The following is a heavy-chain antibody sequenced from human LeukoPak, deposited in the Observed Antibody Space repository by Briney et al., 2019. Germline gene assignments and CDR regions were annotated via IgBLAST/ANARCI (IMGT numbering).Heavy chain of an antibody. J-gene: IGHJ5*02. CDR3: ARTEGYYGSGGDNWFDP. Sequence: PSETLSLTCTVSGGAISSYYWSWIRQPPGKGLEWIGSIYHSGSTYYNPSLKSRVTISVDTSKNQFSLKLSSVTAADTAVYYCARTEGYYGSGGDNWFDPWGQGTLVTVSS. D-gene: IGHD3-10*01. CDR1: GGAISSYY. CDR2: IYHSGST. V-gene: IGHV4-59*08.